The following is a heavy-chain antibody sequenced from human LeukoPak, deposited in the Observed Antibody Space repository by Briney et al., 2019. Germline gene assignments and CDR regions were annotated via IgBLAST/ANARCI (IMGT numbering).Heavy chain of an antibody. CDR3: ANVGAAGTDDPGDYFDY. J-gene: IGHJ4*02. Sequence: GGSLRLSCAASGFTFSSYAMSWVRQAPGKGLEWVSVISGSGGSTYYADSVKGRFTISRDNSKNTLYLQMNSLRAEDTAVYYCANVGAAGTDDPGDYFDYWGQGTLVTVSS. CDR1: GFTFSSYA. V-gene: IGHV3-23*01. D-gene: IGHD6-13*01. CDR2: ISGSGGST.